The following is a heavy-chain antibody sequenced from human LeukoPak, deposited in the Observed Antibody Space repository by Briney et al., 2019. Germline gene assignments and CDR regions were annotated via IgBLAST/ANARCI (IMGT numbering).Heavy chain of an antibody. CDR2: ISSSGSTI. V-gene: IGHV3-11*01. Sequence: GGSLRLSCAASGFTFSDYYMSWIRQAPGKGLEWVSYISSSGSTIYYADSVKGRFTISRDNAKNSLYLQMNSLRAEDTAVYYCARERRDDFWSGFGAYGMDVWGQGTTVTVSS. J-gene: IGHJ6*02. CDR1: GFTFSDYY. CDR3: ARERRDDFWSGFGAYGMDV. D-gene: IGHD3-3*01.